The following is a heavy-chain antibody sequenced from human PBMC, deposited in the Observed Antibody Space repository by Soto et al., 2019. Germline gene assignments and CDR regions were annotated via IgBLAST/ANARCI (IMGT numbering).Heavy chain of an antibody. Sequence: PSETRSLTCTVSSDSIRSYYWSWIRQPPGKRLEWIGYISYSGSTYYNPSLKSRVTISVDTSKNQFSLKLSSVTAADTAVYYCARDSEDYGMDVWGQGTTVTVSS. CDR1: SDSIRSYY. CDR3: ARDSEDYGMDV. V-gene: IGHV4-59*12. J-gene: IGHJ6*02. CDR2: ISYSGST.